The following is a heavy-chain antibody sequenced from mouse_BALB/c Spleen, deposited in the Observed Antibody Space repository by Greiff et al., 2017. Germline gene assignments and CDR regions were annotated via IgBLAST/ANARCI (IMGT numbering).Heavy chain of an antibody. D-gene: IGHD1-1*01. Sequence: EVQRVESGGGLVKPGGSLKLSCAASGFTFSDYYMYWVRQTPEKRLEWVATISDGGSYTYYPDSVKGRFTISRDNAKNNLYLQMSSLKSEDTAMYYCAREGDYYGSSYGGMDYWGQGTSVTVSS. CDR2: ISDGGSYT. CDR3: AREGDYYGSSYGGMDY. CDR1: GFTFSDYY. J-gene: IGHJ4*01. V-gene: IGHV5-4*02.